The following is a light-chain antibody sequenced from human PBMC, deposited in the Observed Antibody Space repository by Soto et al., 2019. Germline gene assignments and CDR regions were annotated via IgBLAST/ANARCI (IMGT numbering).Light chain of an antibody. Sequence: EIKMKQKPATLLLTPPYKATLSCRASQSVSNNLAWFQQKPGQAPRLLIYGASSRATGIPDRFSGSGSGTDFTLSICRLEPADSAVYYCQQYGSPLSFGGGSKADIK. J-gene: IGKJ4*01. CDR2: GAS. V-gene: IGKV3-20*01. CDR3: QQYGSPLS. CDR1: QSVSNN.